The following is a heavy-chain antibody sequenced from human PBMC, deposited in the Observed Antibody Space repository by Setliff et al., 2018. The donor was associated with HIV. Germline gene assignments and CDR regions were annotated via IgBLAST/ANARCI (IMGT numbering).Heavy chain of an antibody. J-gene: IGHJ4*02. Sequence: ASVKVSCKASGYTFTDYYIHWVRQAPGQGLEWMGWIYPNTGGTNYAEKFQGRVTMTRDTSISTAYMELRRLTSDDTAVYYCARSTTADWGQGTMVTVSS. CDR1: GYTFTDYY. CDR3: ARSTTAD. CDR2: IYPNTGGT. D-gene: IGHD4-17*01. V-gene: IGHV1-2*02.